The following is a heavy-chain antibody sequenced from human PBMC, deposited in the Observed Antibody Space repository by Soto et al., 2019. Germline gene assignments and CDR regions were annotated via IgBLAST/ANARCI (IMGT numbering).Heavy chain of an antibody. J-gene: IGHJ4*02. CDR3: AKGGGDSWVDC. CDR1: GFTFSSFE. D-gene: IGHD6-13*01. CDR2: ISTSGSTI. Sequence: EVQVVESGGGLVQPGGSLRLSCAASGFTFSSFEMNWVRQAPGKGLEWVSYISTSGSTIYYADSVKDQFTISRDNAKNSLDLQTSSMSAVDTAFFYCAKGGGDSWVDCCGQGALVTVSS. V-gene: IGHV3-48*03.